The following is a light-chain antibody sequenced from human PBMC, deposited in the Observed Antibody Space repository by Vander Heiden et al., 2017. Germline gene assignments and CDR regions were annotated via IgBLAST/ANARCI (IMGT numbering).Light chain of an antibody. J-gene: IGKJ1*01. Sequence: DIQMTPSPSSLSASVGDSVTITCQASQDISNFLNWYQQKQGRDPKILIYDASNLATGVPSRFSGSGSGTDFTFTISSLQPEDISTYYCQQYDNLPRTFGQGTKVEIK. CDR3: QQYDNLPRT. V-gene: IGKV1-33*01. CDR1: QDISNF. CDR2: DAS.